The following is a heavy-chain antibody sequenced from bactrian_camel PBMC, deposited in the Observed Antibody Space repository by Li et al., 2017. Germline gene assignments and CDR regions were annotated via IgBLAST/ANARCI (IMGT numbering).Heavy chain of an antibody. CDR3: AARGPYCYTKLSVRDFTY. CDR1: GFTFSSYW. Sequence: HVQLVESGGGLVQPGGSLTLSCAASGFTFSSYWMYWIRQAPGKGIEWVSSINSDGDTTYYEDSVKGRFTVSRDNAKNTVNLQLNSLKTEDTAMYYCAARGPYCYTKLSVRDFTYWGQGTQVTVS. J-gene: IGHJ6*01. CDR2: INSDGDTT. V-gene: IGHV3S1*01. D-gene: IGHD2*01.